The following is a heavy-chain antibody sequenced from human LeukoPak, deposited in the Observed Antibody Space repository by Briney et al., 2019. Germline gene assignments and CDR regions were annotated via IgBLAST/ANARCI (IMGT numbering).Heavy chain of an antibody. V-gene: IGHV4-59*01. CDR2: IYHSGST. J-gene: IGHJ4*02. CDR1: GGSMNSYY. Sequence: SETLSLTCTISGGSMNSYYWSWIRQPPGKGLEWIGYIYHSGSTNYNPSLKGRVTISADTSKDQFSLKLASVTAADTAVYYCATGYSSTWYYFDYWGQGTLVTVSS. CDR3: ATGYSSTWYYFDY. D-gene: IGHD6-13*01.